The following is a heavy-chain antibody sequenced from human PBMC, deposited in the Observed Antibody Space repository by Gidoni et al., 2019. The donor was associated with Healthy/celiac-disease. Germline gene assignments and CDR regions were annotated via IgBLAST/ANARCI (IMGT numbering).Heavy chain of an antibody. CDR1: GGTFSSYA. D-gene: IGHD1-26*01. Sequence: QVQLLQSGAELKKPGSSVTVSCKAAGGTFSSYAISWVRQAPGQGLEWMGGIIPIFGTANDEQKFQGRVTITADESTSTAYMELSSLRSEDTAVYYGASGPADVGAWADYWGQGTLVTVSS. J-gene: IGHJ4*02. V-gene: IGHV1-69*01. CDR2: IIPIFGTA. CDR3: ASGPADVGAWADY.